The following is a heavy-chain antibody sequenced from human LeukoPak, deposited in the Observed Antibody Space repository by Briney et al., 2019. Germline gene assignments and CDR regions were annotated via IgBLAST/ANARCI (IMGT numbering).Heavy chain of an antibody. J-gene: IGHJ4*02. CDR2: IRYDGSNK. D-gene: IGHD2-2*01. CDR1: GFTFSSHG. Sequence: DPGGSLRLSCAASGFTFSSHGMHWVRQAPGKGLEWVAFIRYDGSNKYYADSVKGRFTISRDNSKNTLYLQMNSLRAEDTAVYYCAKDLVWRPREVVVVPAAMSSLDYWGQGTLVTVSS. CDR3: AKDLVWRPREVVVVPAAMSSLDY. V-gene: IGHV3-30*02.